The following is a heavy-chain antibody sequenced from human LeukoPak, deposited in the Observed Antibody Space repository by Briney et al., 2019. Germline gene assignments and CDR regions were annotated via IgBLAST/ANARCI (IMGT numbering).Heavy chain of an antibody. CDR1: GGSISSYY. Sequence: SETLSLTCTVSGGSISSYYWSWIRQPAGKGLEWIGRIYTSGSTNYNPSLKSRVTMSVDTSKNQFSLKLSSVTAADTAVYYCARVYCSSTSRYLDYWGQGTLVTVSS. CDR2: IYTSGST. V-gene: IGHV4-4*07. J-gene: IGHJ4*02. D-gene: IGHD2-2*01. CDR3: ARVYCSSTSRYLDY.